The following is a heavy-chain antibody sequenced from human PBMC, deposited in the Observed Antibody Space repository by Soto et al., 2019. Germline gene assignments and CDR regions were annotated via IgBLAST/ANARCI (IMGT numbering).Heavy chain of an antibody. CDR2: IAYDGRNK. CDR1: GFTFSSYA. D-gene: IGHD1-1*01. CDR3: ARELERVFDY. J-gene: IGHJ4*02. V-gene: IGHV3-30*04. Sequence: QVQLVESGGGVVQPGRSLRLSCAASGFTFSSYAMHWVRQAPGKGREWVAVIAYDGRNKYYAYSVKGRFTISRDNSKNTLYLQMNSLRIEDTAVYYCARELERVFDYWGQGTLVTVSS.